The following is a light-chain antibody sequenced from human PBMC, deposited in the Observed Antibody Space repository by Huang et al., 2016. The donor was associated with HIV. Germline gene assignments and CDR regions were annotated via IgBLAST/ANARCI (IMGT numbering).Light chain of an antibody. Sequence: DIQMTQSSSTLSASVGDRVTIACRASQSISTWLAWYQQKPGRAPNLLICGASTLESGVPSRFSGGGSGTDFTLTISSLQADDFATYFCQQYNNFPWTFGQGTKVEV. CDR1: QSISTW. J-gene: IGKJ1*01. V-gene: IGKV1-5*03. CDR2: GAS. CDR3: QQYNNFPWT.